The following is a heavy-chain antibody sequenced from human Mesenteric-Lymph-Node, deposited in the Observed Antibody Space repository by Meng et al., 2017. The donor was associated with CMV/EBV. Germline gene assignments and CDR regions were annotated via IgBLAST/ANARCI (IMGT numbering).Heavy chain of an antibody. CDR2: IYHSGST. V-gene: IGHV4-38-2*02. CDR1: GYSISSGYY. D-gene: IGHD3-22*01. J-gene: IGHJ4*02. CDR3: ARVYTMTGKGVFDY. Sequence: SETLSLTCTVSGYSISSGYYWGWIRQPPGKGLEWVGSIYHSGSTYYNPSLKSRVTISVDTSKNQFSLKLSSVTAADTAVYYCARVYTMTGKGVFDYWGQGALVTVSS.